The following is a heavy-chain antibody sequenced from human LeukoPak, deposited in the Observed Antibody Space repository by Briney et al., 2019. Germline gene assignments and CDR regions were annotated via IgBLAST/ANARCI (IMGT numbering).Heavy chain of an antibody. V-gene: IGHV3-23*01. Sequence: GGSLRLSCAASGFTFSSYAMSWVRQAPGKGLEWVSAISGSGGSTYYADSVKGRLTISRDNSKNTLYLQMNSLRAEDTAVYYCATWIYLSGYYYYGMDVWGQGTTVTVSS. CDR2: ISGSGGST. CDR3: ATWIYLSGYYYYGMDV. D-gene: IGHD1-1*01. J-gene: IGHJ6*02. CDR1: GFTFSSYA.